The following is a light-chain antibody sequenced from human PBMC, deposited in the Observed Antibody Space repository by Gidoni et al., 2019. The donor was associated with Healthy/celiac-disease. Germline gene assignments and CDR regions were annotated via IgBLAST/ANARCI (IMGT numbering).Light chain of an antibody. CDR3: QAWDSSTEV. J-gene: IGLJ2*01. Sequence: SYELNQPPSLSVSPGQTASITCSGDKLGDKYACWYQQKPGQSPVLVIYQDSKRPTGIPERFSGSNSGNTATLTISGTQAMDEADYYCQAWDSSTEVFGGGTKLTVL. V-gene: IGLV3-1*01. CDR2: QDS. CDR1: KLGDKY.